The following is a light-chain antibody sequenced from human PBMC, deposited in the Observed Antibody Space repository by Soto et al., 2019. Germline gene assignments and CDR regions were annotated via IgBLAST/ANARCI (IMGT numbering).Light chain of an antibody. J-gene: IGKJ1*01. Sequence: ETVMTQSPATLSVSPGERATLSCRASQSVNSKIAWYQQKPGQAPRLLIYGASTRATDIPARFSGSGSGTEFTLTISSLQYEDFAVYYCQQYNKWPRWTFGQGTKVDIK. CDR3: QQYNKWPRWT. V-gene: IGKV3-15*01. CDR2: GAS. CDR1: QSVNSK.